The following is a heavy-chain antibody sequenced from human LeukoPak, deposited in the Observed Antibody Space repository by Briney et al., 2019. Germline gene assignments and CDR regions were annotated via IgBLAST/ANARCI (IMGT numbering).Heavy chain of an antibody. CDR1: GGTFSSYA. J-gene: IGHJ4*02. V-gene: IGHV1-69*13. CDR2: IIPIFGTA. CDR3: ARISIAARPGAGGEDY. Sequence: SVKVSCKASGGTFSSYAISWVRQAPGQGLEWMAGIIPIFGTANYAQKFQGRVTITADESTSTAYMELSSLRSEDTAVYYCARISIAARPGAGGEDYWGQGTLVTVSS. D-gene: IGHD6-6*01.